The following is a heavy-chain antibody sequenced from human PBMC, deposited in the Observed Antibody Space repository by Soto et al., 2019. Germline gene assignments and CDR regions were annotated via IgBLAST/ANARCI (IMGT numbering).Heavy chain of an antibody. CDR2: ISGSGGST. J-gene: IGHJ6*02. CDR3: AKCLSPITIVRGLIIRRDYGMDV. Sequence: PGGSLRLSCAASGFNFNSYAMTWVRQAPGKGLEWVSAISGSGGSTYYADSVKGRFTISRDNSKNTLYLQMNSLRAEDTAVYYCAKCLSPITIVRGLIIRRDYGMDVWGQGTTVTVSS. CDR1: GFNFNSYA. V-gene: IGHV3-23*01. D-gene: IGHD3-10*01.